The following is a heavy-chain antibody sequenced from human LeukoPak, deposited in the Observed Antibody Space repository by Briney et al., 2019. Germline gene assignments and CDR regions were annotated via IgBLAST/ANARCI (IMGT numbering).Heavy chain of an antibody. CDR2: IIPIFGTA. J-gene: IGHJ6*02. Sequence: SVKVSCKASGGTFSSYAISWVRQAPGQGLEWMGGIIPIFGTANYAQKFQGRVTITADESTSTAYMELSSLRSEDTAVYYCAREKVSDFWSGYSMDVWGQGTTVTVSS. V-gene: IGHV1-69*13. D-gene: IGHD3-3*01. CDR1: GGTFSSYA. CDR3: AREKVSDFWSGYSMDV.